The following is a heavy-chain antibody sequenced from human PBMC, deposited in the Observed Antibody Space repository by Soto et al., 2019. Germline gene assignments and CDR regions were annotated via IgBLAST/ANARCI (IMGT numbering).Heavy chain of an antibody. J-gene: IGHJ4*02. CDR2: INHDGSKR. CDR3: VKSADDYVLGEY. Sequence: EVQLVESGGGLVQPGGSLRLSCAASGFTFSSNWMTWVRQAPGKGLEWVANINHDGSKREYGGSGKGRFTISRDNAKNSLYLQINSLRAEDTALYYCVKSADDYVLGEYWGQGTLLTVSS. V-gene: IGHV3-7*03. D-gene: IGHD4-17*01. CDR1: GFTFSSNW.